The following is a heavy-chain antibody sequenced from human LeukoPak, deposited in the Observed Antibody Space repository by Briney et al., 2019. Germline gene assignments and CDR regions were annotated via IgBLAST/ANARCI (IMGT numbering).Heavy chain of an antibody. D-gene: IGHD3-22*01. Sequence: GASVKVSCKASGYTFTSYVISWVRQAPGQGLEWMGWISAYNGNTNYAQKLQGRVTMTTDTSTSTAYMELRSLRSDDTAVYYCARDPTRTYYYDSSGYGEPVFDYWGQGTLVTVSS. V-gene: IGHV1-18*01. J-gene: IGHJ4*02. CDR1: GYTFTSYV. CDR2: ISAYNGNT. CDR3: ARDPTRTYYYDSSGYGEPVFDY.